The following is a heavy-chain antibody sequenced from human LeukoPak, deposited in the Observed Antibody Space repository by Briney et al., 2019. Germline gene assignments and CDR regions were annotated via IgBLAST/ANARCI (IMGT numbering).Heavy chain of an antibody. D-gene: IGHD2-15*01. CDR3: ARSQGYCSGGSCLQGDWFDP. J-gene: IGHJ5*02. CDR2: IYPGDSDT. Sequence: GESLKISCKGSGYSFTTYWIGWVRQMPGKGLEWMGIIYPGDSDTRYSPPFQGQVTISADKSISTAYLQWSSLKASDTAMYYCARSQGYCSGGSCLQGDWFDPWGQETLVTVSS. V-gene: IGHV5-51*01. CDR1: GYSFTTYW.